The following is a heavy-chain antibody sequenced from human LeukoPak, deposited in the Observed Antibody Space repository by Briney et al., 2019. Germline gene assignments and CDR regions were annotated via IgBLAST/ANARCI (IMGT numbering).Heavy chain of an antibody. CDR1: GFIFSSFS. CDR3: AKEDGDGYNSDFYYFDN. CDR2: ISSSSTTI. J-gene: IGHJ4*02. D-gene: IGHD5-24*01. V-gene: IGHV3-48*02. Sequence: GGSLRLSCAASGFIFSSFSMNWVRQAPGKGPEWLSYISSSSTTIHYADSVKGRITTSRDNAKNSLYLQMNSLRDEDTAVYYCAKEDGDGYNSDFYYFDNWGQGTLVTVSS.